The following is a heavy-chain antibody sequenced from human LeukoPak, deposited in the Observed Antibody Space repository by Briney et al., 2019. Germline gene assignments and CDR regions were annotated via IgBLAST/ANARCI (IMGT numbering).Heavy chain of an antibody. V-gene: IGHV3-30*04. CDR1: GFIFSNYA. J-gene: IGHJ4*02. CDR2: ISSDGSKI. CDR3: ARGLHRRCSGGICYQPFDY. D-gene: IGHD2-15*01. Sequence: GGSLRLSCAASGFIFSNYAMHWVRQAPGKGLEWVALISSDGSKIYYADSVKGRFTISRDNSRNTLYLQMNSLRAEDSAVYYCARGLHRRCSGGICYQPFDYWGQGTLVTVSS.